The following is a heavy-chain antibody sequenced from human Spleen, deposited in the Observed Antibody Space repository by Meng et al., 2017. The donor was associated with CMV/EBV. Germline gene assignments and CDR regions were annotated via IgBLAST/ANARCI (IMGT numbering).Heavy chain of an antibody. CDR3: ARGRGDIVFDGMDV. D-gene: IGHD2-15*01. V-gene: IGHV1-69*02. CDR2: IVPTLSIA. Sequence: SVKVSCKASGGTFSTYIINWVRQAPGQGLEWMGRIVPTLSIANYAQKVQGRITITADNSTTTAYMELSSLRSAGSAVYYCARGRGDIVFDGMDVWGQGTTVTVSS. J-gene: IGHJ6*02. CDR1: GGTFSTYI.